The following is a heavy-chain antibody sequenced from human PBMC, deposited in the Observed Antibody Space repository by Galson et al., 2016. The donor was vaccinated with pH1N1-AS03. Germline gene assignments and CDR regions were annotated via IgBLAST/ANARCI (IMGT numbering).Heavy chain of an antibody. D-gene: IGHD3-16*01. V-gene: IGHV3-15*01. CDR2: IKSTVHGETT. CDR3: TTDVPMSGGALDS. Sequence: SCAASGRIFSNLWMMWVRQSPGKGPEWVGRIKSTVHGETTDYAAPVKGRFTISRDDSKNTVYLQMNSLKTEDTALYYCTTDVPMSGGALDSWGRGTPVTVSS. CDR1: GRIFSNLW. J-gene: IGHJ4*02.